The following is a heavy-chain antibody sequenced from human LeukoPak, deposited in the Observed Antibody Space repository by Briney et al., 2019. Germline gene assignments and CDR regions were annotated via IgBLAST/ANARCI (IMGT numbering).Heavy chain of an antibody. CDR2: MFHGGST. V-gene: IGHV4-38-2*02. D-gene: IGHD1-26*01. J-gene: IGHJ4*02. CDR3: ATNSGSYYYLDS. CDR1: GYFLSSGYY. Sequence: SSETLSLTCSVSGYFLSSGYYWGWIRQPPGKGLEWIGSMFHGGSTYYNPSLKSRVTISVDTSKTQFSLRLSSVTAADTAVYYCATNSGSYYYLDSWGQGTLVTVSS.